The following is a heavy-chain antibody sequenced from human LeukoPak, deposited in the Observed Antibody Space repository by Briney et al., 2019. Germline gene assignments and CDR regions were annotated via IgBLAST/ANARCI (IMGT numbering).Heavy chain of an antibody. J-gene: IGHJ3*02. CDR3: ARADSSSAPRGAFDI. D-gene: IGHD6-6*01. CDR2: INPNSGGT. Sequence: GASVKVSCKASGYTFTGYYMHWVRQAPGQGLEWMGWINPNSGGTNYAQKFQGRVTMTRDTSISTAYMELSRLRSDDTAVYYCARADSSSAPRGAFDIWGKGKMVTVSS. CDR1: GYTFTGYY. V-gene: IGHV1-2*02.